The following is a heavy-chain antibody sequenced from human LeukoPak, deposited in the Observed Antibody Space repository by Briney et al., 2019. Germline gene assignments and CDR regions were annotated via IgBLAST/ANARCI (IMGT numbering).Heavy chain of an antibody. Sequence: SETQSLTCTVSGGSVSSGSYYWSWIRQPPGKGLEWIGYIYYSGSTNYNPSLKSRVTISVDTSKNQFSLKLSSVTAADTAVYYCARDWDYYDSSGFPGGWFDPWGQGTLVTVSS. CDR2: IYYSGST. V-gene: IGHV4-61*01. J-gene: IGHJ5*02. CDR1: GGSVSSGSYY. CDR3: ARDWDYYDSSGFPGGWFDP. D-gene: IGHD3-22*01.